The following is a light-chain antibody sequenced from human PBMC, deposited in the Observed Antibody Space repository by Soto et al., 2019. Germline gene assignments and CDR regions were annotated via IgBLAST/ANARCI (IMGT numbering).Light chain of an antibody. V-gene: IGLV2-11*01. Sequence: QSALTQPRSVSGSPGQSVTISCTETSSDVGGYNYVSWYQQHPGKAPKLMIYDVSKRPSGVPDRFSGSKSGNTASLTISGLQAEDEADYYCCSNAGSYTYVFGTGTKVTVL. CDR3: CSNAGSYTYV. J-gene: IGLJ1*01. CDR1: SSDVGGYNY. CDR2: DVS.